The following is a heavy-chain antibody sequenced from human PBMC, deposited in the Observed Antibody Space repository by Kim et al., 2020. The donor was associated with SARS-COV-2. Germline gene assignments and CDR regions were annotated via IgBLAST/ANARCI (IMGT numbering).Heavy chain of an antibody. D-gene: IGHD5-18*01. CDR3: ARDQDRMVGVGYILDY. Sequence: DYGKARFNISRDNSKNKLYLQMNNLRAEDTALYYCARDQDRMVGVGYILDYWGQGTLVTVSS. J-gene: IGHJ4*02. V-gene: IGHV3-30*07.